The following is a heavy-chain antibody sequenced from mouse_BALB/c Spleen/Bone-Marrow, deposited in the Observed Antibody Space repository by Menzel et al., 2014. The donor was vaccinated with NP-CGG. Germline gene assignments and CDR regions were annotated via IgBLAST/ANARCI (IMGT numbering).Heavy chain of an antibody. J-gene: IGHJ3*01. V-gene: IGHV5-12*02. D-gene: IGHD2-4*01. Sequence: EVKLVESGGGLVQPGGSLKLPCATSGFTFSDYYMYWVRQTPEKRLEWVAYISNGGGSTYYPDTVKGRFTISRDNAKSTLYLQMSRLKSEDTAMYYCARHNYDETWFAYWGQGTLVTVSA. CDR3: ARHNYDETWFAY. CDR1: GFTFSDYY. CDR2: ISNGGGST.